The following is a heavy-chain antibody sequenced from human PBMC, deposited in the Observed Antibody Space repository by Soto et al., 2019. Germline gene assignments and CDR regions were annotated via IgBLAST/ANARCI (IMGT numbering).Heavy chain of an antibody. CDR3: ARRGWTALRRTFDY. Sequence: PGGSLRLSCAASGFTFSSYWMSWVRQAPGKGLEWVANIKQDGSEKYYVDSVKGRFTISRDNAKNSLYLQMNSLRAEDTAVYYCARRGWTALRRTFDYWGQGTLVTVSS. D-gene: IGHD2-15*01. CDR2: IKQDGSEK. V-gene: IGHV3-7*01. J-gene: IGHJ4*02. CDR1: GFTFSSYW.